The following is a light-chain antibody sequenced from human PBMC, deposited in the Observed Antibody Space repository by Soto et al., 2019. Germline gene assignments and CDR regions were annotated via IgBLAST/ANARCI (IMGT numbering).Light chain of an antibody. CDR3: CSYAHSYTFV. V-gene: IGLV2-11*01. J-gene: IGLJ1*01. Sequence: QSVLTQPRSVSGSPGQSVTISCTGTSSDVGGHDCVSWYQQYPGKAPKLLLSSVSNRPSGVPDRFSGSNSGNTASLTISGLEAEDEYDYSCCSYAHSYTFVFGTGTKLPVL. CDR2: SVS. CDR1: SSDVGGHDC.